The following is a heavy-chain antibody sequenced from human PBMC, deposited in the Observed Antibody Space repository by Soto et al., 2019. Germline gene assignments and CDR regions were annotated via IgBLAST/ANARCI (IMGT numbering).Heavy chain of an antibody. CDR3: SRDKTGATADY. Sequence: EVQLVESGGGLVQPGGSLRLSCAASGFAFSSYWMHWVRQAPGKGLVWVSRINSDGSSTSYADSVKGRFTISRDNAKNTMYLQMNSLRDEDTAVYYCSRDKTGATADYWGQGSLVTVSS. J-gene: IGHJ4*02. CDR2: INSDGSST. CDR1: GFAFSSYW. V-gene: IGHV3-74*01. D-gene: IGHD1-26*01.